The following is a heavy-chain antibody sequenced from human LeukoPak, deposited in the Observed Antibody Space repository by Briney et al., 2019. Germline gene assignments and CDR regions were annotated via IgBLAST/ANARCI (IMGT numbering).Heavy chain of an antibody. D-gene: IGHD6-13*01. J-gene: IGHJ4*02. Sequence: GSSVKVSCKASGGTFSSYAISWVRQAPGQGLEWMGGIIPIFGTANYAQKFQGRVTITTDESTSTAYMELSSLRSEDTAVYYCATLIQYSSSWYSEDYWGQGTLVTVSS. CDR2: IIPIFGTA. CDR1: GGTFSSYA. V-gene: IGHV1-69*05. CDR3: ATLIQYSSSWYSEDY.